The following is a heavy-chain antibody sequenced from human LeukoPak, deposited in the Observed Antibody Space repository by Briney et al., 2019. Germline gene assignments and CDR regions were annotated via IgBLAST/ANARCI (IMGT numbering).Heavy chain of an antibody. V-gene: IGHV4-34*01. CDR1: GGSFSGYY. J-gene: IGHJ4*02. Sequence: KPSETLSLTCAVYGGSFSGYYWSWIRQPPGKGLEWIGEINHSGSTNYNPSLKSRVTISVDTSKNQFSLKLSSVTAADTAVYYCAGGNGGNPLDYWGQGTLVTVSS. CDR3: AGGNGGNPLDY. CDR2: INHSGST. D-gene: IGHD4-23*01.